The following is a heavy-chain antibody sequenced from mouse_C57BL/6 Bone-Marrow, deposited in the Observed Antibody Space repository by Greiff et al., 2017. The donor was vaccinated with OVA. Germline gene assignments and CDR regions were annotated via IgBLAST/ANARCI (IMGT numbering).Heavy chain of an antibody. Sequence: EVQLQQSGPGLVKPSQSLSLTCSVTGYSITSGYYWNWIRQFPGNKLEWMGYISYDGSNNYNPSLKNRISITRDTSKNQFFLKLNSVTTEDTATYYCARGPYYYGSSRFDYWGQGTTLTVSS. CDR1: GYSITSGYY. D-gene: IGHD1-1*01. V-gene: IGHV3-6*01. CDR3: ARGPYYYGSSRFDY. J-gene: IGHJ2*01. CDR2: ISYDGSN.